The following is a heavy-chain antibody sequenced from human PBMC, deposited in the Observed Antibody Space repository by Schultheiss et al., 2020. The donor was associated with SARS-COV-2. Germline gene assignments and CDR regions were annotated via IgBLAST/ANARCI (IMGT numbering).Heavy chain of an antibody. V-gene: IGHV3-74*01. CDR3: ARAVEQQLVGDAFDI. CDR2: ISSDGNSPSST. D-gene: IGHD6-13*01. J-gene: IGHJ3*02. CDR1: GFTFSSYW. Sequence: GGSLRLSCAASGFTFSSYWMHWVRQAPGKGLMWVSRISSDGNSPSSTAYADSVKGRFTISRDNAKNSLYLQMNSLRAEDTAVYYCARAVEQQLVGDAFDIWGQGTMVTVSS.